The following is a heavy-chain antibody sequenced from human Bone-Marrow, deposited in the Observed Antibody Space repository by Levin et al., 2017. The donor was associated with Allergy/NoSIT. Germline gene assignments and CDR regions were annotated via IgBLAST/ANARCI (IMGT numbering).Heavy chain of an antibody. V-gene: IGHV3-73*01. CDR3: TRRVTTARSFDY. Sequence: SGGSLRLSCAASGFTFSGSAMHWVRQASGKGLEWVGRIRSKANSYATAYAASVKGRFTISRDDSKNTAYLQMNSLKTEDTAVYYCTRRVTTARSFDYWGQGTLVTVSS. D-gene: IGHD4-17*01. CDR1: GFTFSGSA. CDR2: IRSKANSYAT. J-gene: IGHJ4*02.